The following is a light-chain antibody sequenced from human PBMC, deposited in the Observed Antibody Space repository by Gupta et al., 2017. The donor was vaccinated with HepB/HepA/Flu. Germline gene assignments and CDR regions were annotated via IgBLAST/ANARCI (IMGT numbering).Light chain of an antibody. V-gene: IGLV1-44*01. CDR2: NHD. Sequence: QSVLTQPPSASGTPGQRVTISCSGGRSNIASNSVNWYQQLPGTAPNLLIYNHDQRPSGVPDRFSGSKSGTSASLAISGLQSEDEADYYCASWDGSLNGWVFGGGTKLTVL. J-gene: IGLJ3*02. CDR1: RSNIASNS. CDR3: ASWDGSLNGWV.